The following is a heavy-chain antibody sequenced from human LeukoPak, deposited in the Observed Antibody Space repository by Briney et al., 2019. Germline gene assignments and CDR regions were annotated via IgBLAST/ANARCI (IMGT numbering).Heavy chain of an antibody. CDR2: IYPGDSDT. J-gene: IGHJ4*02. CDR3: ARQRERGSSYDLD. V-gene: IGHV5-51*01. CDR1: GYSFTSYW. D-gene: IGHD5-18*01. Sequence: EEPLKISCKGSGYSFTSYWIAWVRQIPGKGLEWRGMIYPGDSDTRYSPSFRGQVTISGHKSISTAYLQWRSLKASDTAMYHCARQRERGSSYDLDWGQGTLVTVHS.